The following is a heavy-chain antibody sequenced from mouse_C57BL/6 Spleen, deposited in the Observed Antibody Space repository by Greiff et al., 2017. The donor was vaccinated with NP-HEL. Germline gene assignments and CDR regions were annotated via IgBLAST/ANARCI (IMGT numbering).Heavy chain of an antibody. Sequence: QVQLQQPGAELVMPGASVKLSCKASGYTFTSYCMHWVKQRPGQGLEWIGEIDPSDSYTNYNQQFKGKSTLTVDKSSSTAYMQLSSLTSADSAVYYCARVGRGFAYWGQGTLVTVSA. CDR2: IDPSDSYT. J-gene: IGHJ3*01. CDR3: ARVGRGFAY. V-gene: IGHV1-69*01. CDR1: GYTFTSYC.